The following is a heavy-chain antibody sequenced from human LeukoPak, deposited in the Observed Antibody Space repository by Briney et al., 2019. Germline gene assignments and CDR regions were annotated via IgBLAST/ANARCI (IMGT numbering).Heavy chain of an antibody. CDR3: ANQQGWLVPFDY. J-gene: IGHJ4*02. D-gene: IGHD6-19*01. CDR1: GGSISSSSYY. Sequence: SETLSLTCTVSGGSISSSSYYWGWIRQPPGKGLEWIGSIYYSGSTYYNPSLKSRVTISVDTSKNQFSLKLSSVTAAGTAVYYCANQQGWLVPFDYWGQGTLVTVSS. CDR2: IYYSGST. V-gene: IGHV4-39*01.